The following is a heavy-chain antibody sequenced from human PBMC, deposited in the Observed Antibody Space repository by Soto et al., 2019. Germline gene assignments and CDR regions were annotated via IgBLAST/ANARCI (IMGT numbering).Heavy chain of an antibody. V-gene: IGHV3-33*01. CDR3: ARDQVWPGNGLDV. Sequence: WRSLRLSCAAYGFHFSRHGVHWVRQAPGRGLEWVAVIWSDGSKEYYADSVKGRFTISRDNSKNTVSLQMNSLRSEDTAVYYCARDQVWPGNGLDVGGQGTTVTVSS. CDR2: IWSDGSKE. CDR1: GFHFSRHG. J-gene: IGHJ6*02. D-gene: IGHD3-16*01.